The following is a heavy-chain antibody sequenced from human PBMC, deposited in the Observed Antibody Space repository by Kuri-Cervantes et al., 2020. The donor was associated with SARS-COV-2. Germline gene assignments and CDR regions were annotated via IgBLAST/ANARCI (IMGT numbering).Heavy chain of an antibody. Sequence: ASVKVSCKASGYTFTGYYMHWVRQAPGQGLEWMGIINPSGGSTSYAQKFQGRVTMTRDTSTSTVYMELSSLRSEDTAVYYCARDRYYDFWSGSLDAFDIWGQGTMVTVSS. J-gene: IGHJ3*02. CDR1: GYTFTGYY. D-gene: IGHD3-3*01. V-gene: IGHV1-46*01. CDR2: INPSGGST. CDR3: ARDRYYDFWSGSLDAFDI.